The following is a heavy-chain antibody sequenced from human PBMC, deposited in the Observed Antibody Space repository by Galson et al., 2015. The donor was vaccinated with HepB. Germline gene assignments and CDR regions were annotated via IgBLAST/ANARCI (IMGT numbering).Heavy chain of an antibody. CDR2: IGTAGDP. CDR1: GFTFSSYD. V-gene: IGHV3-13*05. Sequence: SLRLSCAASGFTFSSYDMHWVRQATGKGLEWVSAIGTAGDPYYPGSVKGRFTISRENAKNSLYLQMNSLRAGDTAVYYCARGRTYSSGWYGNAFDIWGQGTMVTVSS. CDR3: ARGRTYSSGWYGNAFDI. J-gene: IGHJ3*02. D-gene: IGHD6-19*01.